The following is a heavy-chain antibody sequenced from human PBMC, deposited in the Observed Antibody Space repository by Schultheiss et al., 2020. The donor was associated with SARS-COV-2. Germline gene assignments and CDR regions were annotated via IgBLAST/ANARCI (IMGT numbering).Heavy chain of an antibody. CDR2: INHSGST. CDR1: GFTFSSYW. V-gene: IGHV4-34*01. D-gene: IGHD5-18*01. Sequence: ESLKISCAASGFTFSSYWMSWIRQPPGKGLEWIGEINHSGSTNYNPSLKSRVTISVDKSKNQFSLKVTSVTAADTAVYYCARGPPSWAGNTAFFQHWGQGTLVTVSS. J-gene: IGHJ1*01. CDR3: ARGPPSWAGNTAFFQH.